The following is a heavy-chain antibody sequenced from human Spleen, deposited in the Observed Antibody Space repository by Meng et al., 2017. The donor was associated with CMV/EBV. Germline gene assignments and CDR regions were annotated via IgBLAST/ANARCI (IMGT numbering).Heavy chain of an antibody. CDR1: GFTFSDYY. CDR3: ARDSSSSWSEGFRPNWFDP. CDR2: ISSSGSTI. D-gene: IGHD6-13*01. V-gene: IGHV3-11*04. Sequence: GGSLRLSCAASGFTFSDYYMSWIRQAPGKGLEWVSYISSSGSTIYYADSVKGRFTISRDNAKNSLYLQMNSLRAEDTAVYYCARDSSSSWSEGFRPNWFDPWGQGTLVTVSS. J-gene: IGHJ5*02.